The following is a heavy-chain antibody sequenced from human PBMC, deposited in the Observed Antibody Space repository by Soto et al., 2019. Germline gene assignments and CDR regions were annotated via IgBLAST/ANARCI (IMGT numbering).Heavy chain of an antibody. CDR1: GFTFINYN. V-gene: IGHV3-48*01. J-gene: IGHJ6*03. CDR3: ARGDKNYYYYYMDV. CDR2: ITSSSSTI. Sequence: PGGSLRLSWAASGFTFINYNMNWVRQAPGKGLEWVSYITSSSSTIYYADSVKGRFTISRDNAKNSLYLQMNSLRVEDTAVYYCARGDKNYYYYYMDVWGKGTTVTVSS.